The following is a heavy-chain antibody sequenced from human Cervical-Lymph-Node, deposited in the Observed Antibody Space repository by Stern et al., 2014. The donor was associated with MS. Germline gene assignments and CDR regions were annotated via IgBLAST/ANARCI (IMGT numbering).Heavy chain of an antibody. CDR2: IYPGDYDT. D-gene: IGHD2-8*02. J-gene: IGHJ4*02. CDR3: ARSPTGVSDPHYFDS. Sequence: EVQLVQSGAEVKKSGESLTISCKGSGYSFSTFWIGWVRQMPGKGLEWMGIIYPGDYDTRYSPSFQGQITISLDKSITTAFLPWNSLKAPDTATYFCARSPTGVSDPHYFDSWGQGTQVAVSS. CDR1: GYSFSTFW. V-gene: IGHV5-51*01.